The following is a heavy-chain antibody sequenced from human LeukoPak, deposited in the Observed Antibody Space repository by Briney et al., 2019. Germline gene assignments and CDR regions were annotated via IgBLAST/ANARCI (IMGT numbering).Heavy chain of an antibody. V-gene: IGHV1-8*03. CDR3: ARATRWGSGARDY. CDR1: GYTFASYD. D-gene: IGHD6-19*01. CDR2: MNPNSGNT. Sequence: ASVKVSCKASGYTFASYDINWVRQATGQGLEWMGWMNPNSGNTGYAQKFQGRVTITRNTSISTAYMELSSLRSEDTAVYYCARATRWGSGARDYWGQGTLVTVSS. J-gene: IGHJ4*02.